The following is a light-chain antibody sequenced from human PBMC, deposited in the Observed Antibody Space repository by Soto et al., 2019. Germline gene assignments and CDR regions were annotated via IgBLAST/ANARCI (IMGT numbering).Light chain of an antibody. CDR2: GAS. V-gene: IGKV3-20*01. CDR1: QSVSSSY. Sequence: EIVLTQSPGTLSLSPGERATLSCRASQSVSSSYLAWYQQKPGQAPRLLIYGASSRATGIPDRFSGSGSGTDFTLTISRREPEDFAVYYWQQYGSSPPALTFGGGTKVEIK. J-gene: IGKJ4*01. CDR3: QQYGSSPPALT.